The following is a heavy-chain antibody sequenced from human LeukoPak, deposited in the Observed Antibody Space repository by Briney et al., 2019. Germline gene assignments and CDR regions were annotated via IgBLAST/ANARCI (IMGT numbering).Heavy chain of an antibody. CDR1: GFTFSSYW. Sequence: GGSLRLSCAASGFTFSSYWMSWVRQAPGKGLEWVSFISSSSNYIYYADSVKGRFTMSRDNAKNSMLLQTNSLRAEDTAVYYCARGTPTTRGFDYWGQGTLVTVSS. V-gene: IGHV3-21*01. J-gene: IGHJ4*02. CDR3: ARGTPTTRGFDY. CDR2: ISSSSNYI. D-gene: IGHD4-11*01.